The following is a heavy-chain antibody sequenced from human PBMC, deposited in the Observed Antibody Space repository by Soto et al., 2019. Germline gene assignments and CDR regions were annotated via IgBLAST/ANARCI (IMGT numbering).Heavy chain of an antibody. V-gene: IGHV3-9*01. Sequence: SLRLSCVASGFNFDDSAMNLVRQVPGKGLEWVSGITWNSGHILYADSVKGRFTISRDNARKSLYLELNSLRPEDTALYYCAKGRSSMIVAVMDYWGQGTPVTVSS. D-gene: IGHD3-22*01. J-gene: IGHJ4*02. CDR1: GFNFDDSA. CDR2: ITWNSGHI. CDR3: AKGRSSMIVAVMDY.